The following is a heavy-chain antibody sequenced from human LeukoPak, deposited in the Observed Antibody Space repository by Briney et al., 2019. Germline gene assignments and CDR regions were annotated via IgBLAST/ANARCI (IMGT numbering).Heavy chain of an antibody. CDR3: ARDKSSGWYGRRFGDAFDI. CDR1: GFTFSSYS. D-gene: IGHD6-19*01. V-gene: IGHV3-48*01. CDR2: ISSSSSTI. J-gene: IGHJ3*02. Sequence: GGSLRLSCAASGFTFSSYSMNWVRQAPGKGLEWVSYISSSSSTIYYADSVKGRFTISRDNSKNTLYLQMNSLRAEDTAVYYCARDKSSGWYGRRFGDAFDIWGQGTMVTVSS.